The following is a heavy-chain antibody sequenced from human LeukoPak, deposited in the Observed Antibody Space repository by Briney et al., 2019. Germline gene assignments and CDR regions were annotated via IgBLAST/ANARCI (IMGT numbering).Heavy chain of an antibody. Sequence: GASVTVSFTSSGNDFTDFYFNWVRQAPGRGLEWVGWINPHSRATHYAQRFRGRVTMEASITTAYMELNSLTSDDTAIYYCVTTSVTHTRDPWGQGTLVTVSS. CDR2: INPHSRAT. CDR3: VTTSVTHTRDP. J-gene: IGHJ5*02. V-gene: IGHV1-2*02. D-gene: IGHD5/OR15-5a*01. CDR1: GNDFTDFY.